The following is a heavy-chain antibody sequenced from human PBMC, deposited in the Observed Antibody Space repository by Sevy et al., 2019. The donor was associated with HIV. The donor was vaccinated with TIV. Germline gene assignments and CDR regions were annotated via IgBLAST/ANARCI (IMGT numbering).Heavy chain of an antibody. CDR3: ASGMATQLTVDY. D-gene: IGHD3-9*01. CDR1: GFTFSDYY. CDR2: ISSSGSTI. J-gene: IGHJ4*02. Sequence: GGSLRLSCAASGFTFSDYYMSWIRQAPGKGLEWVSYISSSGSTIYYADSVKGRFTITRDNAKNSLYLQMNSLRAEDTAVYYCASGMATQLTVDYWGQGTLVTVSS. V-gene: IGHV3-11*04.